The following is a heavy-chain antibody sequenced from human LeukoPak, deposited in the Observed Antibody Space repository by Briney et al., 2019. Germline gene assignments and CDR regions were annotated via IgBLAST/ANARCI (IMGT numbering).Heavy chain of an antibody. Sequence: GGSLRLSCVGSGFTFNWMTWVRQAPGKGLEWVANIKDDGSEKYSVDSVKGRFTISRDNDKNLLYLQMSSLRAEDTAVYYCARARIDYWGQGTLVTVSS. J-gene: IGHJ4*02. CDR1: GFTFNW. V-gene: IGHV3-7*04. D-gene: IGHD1-14*01. CDR3: ARARIDY. CDR2: IKDDGSEK.